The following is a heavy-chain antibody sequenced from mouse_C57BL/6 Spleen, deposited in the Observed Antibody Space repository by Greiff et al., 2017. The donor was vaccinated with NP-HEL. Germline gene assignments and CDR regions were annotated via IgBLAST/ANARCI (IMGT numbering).Heavy chain of an antibody. CDR3: ARFYDYDRDYYYAMDY. CDR1: GFTFSDYG. Sequence: EVMLMESGGGLVKPGGSLKLSCAASGFTFSDYGMHWVRQAPEKGLEWVAYISSGSSTIYYADTVKGRFTISRDNAKNTLFLQMTSLRSEDTAMYYCARFYDYDRDYYYAMDYWGQGTSVTVSS. V-gene: IGHV5-17*01. CDR2: ISSGSSTI. J-gene: IGHJ4*01. D-gene: IGHD2-4*01.